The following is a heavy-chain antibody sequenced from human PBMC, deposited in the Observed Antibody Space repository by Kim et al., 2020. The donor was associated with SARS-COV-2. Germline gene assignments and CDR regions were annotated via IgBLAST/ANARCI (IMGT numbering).Heavy chain of an antibody. V-gene: IGHV3-21*01. D-gene: IGHD3-22*01. CDR3: ARRLLDYYDSSGYFDS. J-gene: IGHJ4*02. Sequence: GGSLRLSCAASGFTFSSYGMNWVRQAPGKGLEWVSSISSSSSYLYYADSVKGRFTISRDNAKKSLYLQMNSLRVEDTATYYCARRLLDYYDSSGYFDSWGQGTLVTVSS. CDR2: ISSSSSYL. CDR1: GFTFSSYG.